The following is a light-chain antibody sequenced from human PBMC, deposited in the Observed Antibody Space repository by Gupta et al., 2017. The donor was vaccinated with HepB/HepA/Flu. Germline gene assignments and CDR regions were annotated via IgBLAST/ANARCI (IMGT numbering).Light chain of an antibody. CDR2: DVS. Sequence: QSALTQPRSVSGSPGQSLTLSCTATSSDVGGYNYVSWYQQHPGKAPKLMIYDVSKRPSGVPDRFSGSKSGNTASLTISGLQAEDEADYYCCSYAGSYSVVFGGGTKLTVL. V-gene: IGLV2-11*01. J-gene: IGLJ2*01. CDR3: CSYAGSYSVV. CDR1: SSDVGGYNY.